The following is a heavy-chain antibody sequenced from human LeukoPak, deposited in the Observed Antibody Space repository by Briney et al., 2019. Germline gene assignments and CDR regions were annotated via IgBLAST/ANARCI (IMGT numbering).Heavy chain of an antibody. CDR2: ISAYKGNT. D-gene: IGHD6-19*01. CDR1: GYTFTSYG. J-gene: IGHJ6*02. CDR3: ARETIAVAGTYYYYGMDV. V-gene: IGHV1-18*01. Sequence: ASVKVSCKASGYTFTSYGISWVLQAPGQGLEWMGWISAYKGNTNYAQKLQGRVTMTTDTSTSTAYMELRSLRSDDTAVYYCARETIAVAGTYYYYGMDVWGQGTTVTVSS.